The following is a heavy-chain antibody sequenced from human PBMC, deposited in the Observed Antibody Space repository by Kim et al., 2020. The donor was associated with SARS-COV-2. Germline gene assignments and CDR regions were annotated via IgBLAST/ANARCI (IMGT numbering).Heavy chain of an antibody. CDR2: IIPIFGTA. J-gene: IGHJ4*02. D-gene: IGHD4-4*01. CDR1: GGTFSSYA. Sequence: SVKVSCKASGGTFSSYAINWVRQAPGQGLEWMGGIIPIFGTANYAQKFQGRVTITADESTSTAYMELSSLRSEDTAVYYCASTEPLQHSFDYWGQGTLVTVSS. CDR3: ASTEPLQHSFDY. V-gene: IGHV1-69*13.